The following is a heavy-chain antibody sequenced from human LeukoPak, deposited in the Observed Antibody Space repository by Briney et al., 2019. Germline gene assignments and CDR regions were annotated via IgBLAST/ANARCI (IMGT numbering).Heavy chain of an antibody. D-gene: IGHD4-17*01. CDR3: ARDQGRTVWFDP. CDR2: IYIGGNT. CDR1: GFTVSSNY. J-gene: IGHJ5*02. Sequence: GGSLRLSCAASGFTVSSNYMSWVRQAPEKGLEWVSVIYIGGNTYYADSVEGRFTISRDNSKNTLYLQMNSLRAEDTAVYYCARDQGRTVWFDPWGQGTLVTVSS. V-gene: IGHV3-53*01.